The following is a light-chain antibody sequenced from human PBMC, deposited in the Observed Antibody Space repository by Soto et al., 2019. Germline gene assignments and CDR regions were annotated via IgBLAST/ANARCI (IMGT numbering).Light chain of an antibody. CDR2: YAS. V-gene: IGKV3-11*01. CDR1: ESISNY. J-gene: IGKJ5*01. Sequence: EIVLTQSPATLALSPGERAILSCRASESISNYLAWYQQEPGQAPRLLVYYASTRATGIPARFSGSGSGTDFTLTISSLEPEDVAFYYCQQRTNWPRITFGQGTRLEIK. CDR3: QQRTNWPRIT.